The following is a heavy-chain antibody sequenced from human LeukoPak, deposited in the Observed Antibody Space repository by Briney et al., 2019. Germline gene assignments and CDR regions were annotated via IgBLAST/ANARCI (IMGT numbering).Heavy chain of an antibody. V-gene: IGHV3-30*02. CDR2: IRYDGSNK. CDR1: GFTFSSYG. CDR3: AKGRFGELWGKFDY. D-gene: IGHD3-10*01. Sequence: PGGSLRLSCAASGFTFSSYGMHWVRQAPGKGLEWVAFIRYDGSNKYYADSVKGRFTISRDNSKNTLYLQMNSLRAEDTAVYYCAKGRFGELWGKFDYWGQGTLVTVSS. J-gene: IGHJ4*02.